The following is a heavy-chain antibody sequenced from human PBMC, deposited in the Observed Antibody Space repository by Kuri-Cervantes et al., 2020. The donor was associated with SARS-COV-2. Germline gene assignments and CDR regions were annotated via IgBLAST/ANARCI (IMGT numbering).Heavy chain of an antibody. CDR3: AHRSQLWARAFDY. Sequence: SGPTLVKPTQTLTLTCTFSGFSLSTSGMCVSRIRQPPGKALEWLARIDWDDDKFYSTSLKTRLTISKDTSKNQVVLTMTNMDPVDTATYYCAHRSQLWARAFDYWGQGNLVTVSS. CDR1: GFSLSTSGMC. CDR2: IDWDDDK. D-gene: IGHD5-18*01. J-gene: IGHJ4*02. V-gene: IGHV2-70*12.